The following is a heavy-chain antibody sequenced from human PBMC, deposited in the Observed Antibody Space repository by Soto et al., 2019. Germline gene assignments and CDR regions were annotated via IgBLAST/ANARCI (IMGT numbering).Heavy chain of an antibody. CDR3: ARAPYSNAWYRFDL. V-gene: IGHV3-7*03. Sequence: QLVESGGGLVQPGGSLRLSCEASGFTFSGYWMSWDRQAPGKGLEWVADIKHDGRGQYYVDSVKGRLTISRDNAKKKPYLEMNGLRAEETALYYCARAPYSNAWYRFDLWGQGTLVTVSS. J-gene: IGHJ4*02. CDR1: GFTFSGYW. CDR2: IKHDGRGQ. D-gene: IGHD4-4*01.